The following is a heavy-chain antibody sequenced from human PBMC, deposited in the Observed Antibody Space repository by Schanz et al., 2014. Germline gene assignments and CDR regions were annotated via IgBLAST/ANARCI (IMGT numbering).Heavy chain of an antibody. D-gene: IGHD1-26*01. CDR1: GFTFSTYA. V-gene: IGHV3-23*01. J-gene: IGHJ6*01. CDR2: ISGSGGST. CDR3: AKDLSHGASDQFFQAGATGARKDV. Sequence: SCAAFGFTFSTYAMSWVRQAPGKGLEWVSAISGSGGSTYYADSVKGRFTISRDNSKKTMYLQMNRKRAEATAIYYSAKDLSHGASDQFFQAGATGARKDV.